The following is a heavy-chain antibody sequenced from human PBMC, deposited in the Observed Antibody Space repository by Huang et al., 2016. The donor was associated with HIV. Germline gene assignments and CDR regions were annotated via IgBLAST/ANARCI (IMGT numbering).Heavy chain of an antibody. CDR2: IAHRGTT. V-gene: IGHV4-34*01. CDR3: ARPRMTEGNSDSTWSYFDS. J-gene: IGHJ4*02. CDR1: GGSFNGHF. D-gene: IGHD2-21*02. Sequence: QVRLHQWGTGVLKPSETLSLKCAVYGGSFNGHFWTWIRQSPGKGREWIGEIAHRGTTSSNPARKSRVTMSLDTSKSQFYLNLTSVTATDTATYYCARPRMTEGNSDSTWSYFDSWGQGTPVIVSS.